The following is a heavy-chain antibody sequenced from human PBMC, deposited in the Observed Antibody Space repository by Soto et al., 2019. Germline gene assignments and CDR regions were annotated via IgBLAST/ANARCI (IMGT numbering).Heavy chain of an antibody. CDR3: ARVYDYGDWFDY. CDR1: GGTFSRYT. CDR2: MNPNSGNT. D-gene: IGHD4-17*01. J-gene: IGHJ4*02. Sequence: ASVKVSCKASGGTFSRYTITWVRQAPGQGLEWMGWMNPNSGNTGYAQKFQGRVTMTRNTSISTAYMELSSLRSEDTAVYYCARVYDYGDWFDYWGQGTLVTVSS. V-gene: IGHV1-8*01.